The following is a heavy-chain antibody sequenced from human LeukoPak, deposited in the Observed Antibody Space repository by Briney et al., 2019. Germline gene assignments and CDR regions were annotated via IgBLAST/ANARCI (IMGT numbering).Heavy chain of an antibody. J-gene: IGHJ4*02. CDR3: ASVFDS. V-gene: IGHV3-74*01. CDR1: GW. CDR2: INHDGTGT. Sequence: GGSLRLSCAASGWMHWVRQAPGKGLVWVSGINHDGTGTYYADSVKGRFTISRDNAKNTLYLQMNSLSADGTAVYYCASVFDSWGQGFLVTVSS.